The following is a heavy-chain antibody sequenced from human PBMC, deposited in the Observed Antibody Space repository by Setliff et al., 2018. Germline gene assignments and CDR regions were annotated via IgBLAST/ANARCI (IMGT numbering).Heavy chain of an antibody. CDR1: GLSYINDW. V-gene: IGHV3-7*01. CDR3: FGAGTCSY. J-gene: IGHJ4*02. CDR2: INPHGSEK. D-gene: IGHD3-10*01. Sequence: GGSLRLSCTASGLSYINDWVSWVRQAPGKGLEWLASINPHGSEKYYADSVKGRFTISRDNAKNSPSLQMNNLRTEDTAVYYCFGAGTCSYWGQGTLVTVSS.